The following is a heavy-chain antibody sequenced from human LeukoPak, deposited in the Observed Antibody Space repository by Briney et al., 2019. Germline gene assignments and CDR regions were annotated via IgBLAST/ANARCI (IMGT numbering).Heavy chain of an antibody. J-gene: IGHJ3*02. CDR3: ASSMIEDAFDI. D-gene: IGHD3-22*01. CDR2: IYYSGST. V-gene: IGHV4-39*01. Sequence: SETLSPTCTVSGVSISSSSYYWGWIRQPPGKGLEWIGSIYYSGSTYYNPSLKSRVTISVDTSKNQFSLKLSSVTAADTAVYYCASSMIEDAFDIWGQGTMVTVSS. CDR1: GVSISSSSYY.